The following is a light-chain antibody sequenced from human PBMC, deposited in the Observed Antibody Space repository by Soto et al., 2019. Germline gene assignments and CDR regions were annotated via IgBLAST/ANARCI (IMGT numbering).Light chain of an antibody. CDR2: GAS. CDR3: QQYNNWWT. CDR1: QSISNS. J-gene: IGKJ1*01. V-gene: IGKV3-15*01. Sequence: IVMTQSPVTLSMSPWERATLSCRAGQSISNSLAWYQQKPGQPPRLLIYGASTRATGIPARFTGSGSGTEFTLTISSLQFDDSAVYYCQQYNNWWTFGQGTKVDIK.